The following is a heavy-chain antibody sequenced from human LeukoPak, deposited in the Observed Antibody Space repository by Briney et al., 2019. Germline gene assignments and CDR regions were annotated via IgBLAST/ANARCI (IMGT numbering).Heavy chain of an antibody. CDR3: ARDRPNSSSWSTKGRNWFDP. CDR2: ISAYNGNT. D-gene: IGHD6-13*01. CDR1: GYTFTSYG. J-gene: IGHJ5*02. V-gene: IGHV1-18*01. Sequence: GASVKVSCKASGYTFTSYGISWVRQAPGQGLEWMGWISAYNGNTNYAQKLQGRVTMTTDTSTSTAYMELRSLRSDDTAVYYCARDRPNSSSWSTKGRNWFDPWGQGTLVTVSS.